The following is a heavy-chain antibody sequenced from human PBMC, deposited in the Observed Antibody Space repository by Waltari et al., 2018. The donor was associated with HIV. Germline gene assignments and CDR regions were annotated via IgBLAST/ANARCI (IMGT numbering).Heavy chain of an antibody. J-gene: IGHJ6*02. CDR2: ISAYNGNT. Sequence: QVQLVQSGAEVKKPGASVKVSCKASGYTFTSYGISWVRQAPGQGLEWMGWISAYNGNTNYGQKLQGRVTMTTDTSTSTAYMELRSLRSDDTAVYYCARARFLEWLSPYYYGMDVWGQGTTVTVSS. D-gene: IGHD3-3*01. V-gene: IGHV1-18*01. CDR3: ARARFLEWLSPYYYGMDV. CDR1: GYTFTSYG.